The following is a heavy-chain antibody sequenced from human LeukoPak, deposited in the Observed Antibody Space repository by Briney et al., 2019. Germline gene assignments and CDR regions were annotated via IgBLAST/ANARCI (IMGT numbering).Heavy chain of an antibody. CDR1: GFTFSSYW. V-gene: IGHV3-74*01. Sequence: GGPLRLSCSASGFTFSSYWMHWVRQAPGKGPVWVSRISHDESSTDYADSVKGRFTISRDNAKSTLYLQMNSLRAEDTAVYYCARDRGNLINAYDIWGRGTTVTVSS. CDR3: ARDRGNLINAYDI. D-gene: IGHD1-26*01. CDR2: ISHDESST. J-gene: IGHJ3*02.